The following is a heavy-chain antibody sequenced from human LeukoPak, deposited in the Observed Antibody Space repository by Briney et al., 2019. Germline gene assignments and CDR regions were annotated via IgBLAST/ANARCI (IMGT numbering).Heavy chain of an antibody. D-gene: IGHD6-6*01. V-gene: IGHV4-34*01. Sequence: SETLSLTCAVYGGSFSGYYWSWIRQPPGKGLEWIGEINHSGSTNYNPSLKSRVTISVDTSKNQFSLKLSSVTAADTAVYYCAGLAARSRAFDIWGQGTVVTVSS. CDR1: GGSFSGYY. CDR2: INHSGST. CDR3: AGLAARSRAFDI. J-gene: IGHJ3*02.